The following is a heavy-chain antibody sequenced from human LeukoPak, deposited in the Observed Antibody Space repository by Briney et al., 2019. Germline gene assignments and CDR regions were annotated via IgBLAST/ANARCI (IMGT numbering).Heavy chain of an antibody. CDR3: ARDSSGWYGHYYYYYMDV. CDR2: ISSSSSYI. J-gene: IGHJ6*03. V-gene: IGHV3-21*01. D-gene: IGHD6-19*01. CDR1: GFTFSSYS. Sequence: KPGGSLRLYCAASGFTFSSYSMNWVRQAPGKGLEWVSSISSSSSYIYYADSVKGRFTISRDNAKNSLYLQMISLRAEDTAVYYCARDSSGWYGHYYYYYMDVWGKGTTVTVSS.